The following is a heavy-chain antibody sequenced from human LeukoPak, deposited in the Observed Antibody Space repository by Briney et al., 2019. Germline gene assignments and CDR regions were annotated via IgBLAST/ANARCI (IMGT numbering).Heavy chain of an antibody. CDR1: GYTFSSYG. Sequence: ASVKVSCKTSGYTFSSYGISWVRQAPGQGLECMGWIGGYNTDTNPAQKLQGRVTMNTDTSTNTAYMELRNLRSDDTAVYYCARDLCFSTSCYVDYWGQGTLVTVSS. J-gene: IGHJ4*02. CDR2: IGGYNTDT. D-gene: IGHD2-2*01. V-gene: IGHV1-18*01. CDR3: ARDLCFSTSCYVDY.